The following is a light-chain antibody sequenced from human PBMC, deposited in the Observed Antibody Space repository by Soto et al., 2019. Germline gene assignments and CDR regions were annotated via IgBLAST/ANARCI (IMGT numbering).Light chain of an antibody. CDR2: SNN. CDR1: SSNIGSNT. J-gene: IGLJ1*01. V-gene: IGLV1-44*01. Sequence: QSVLTKPPSASGTPGQRVTISCSGSSSNIGSNTVNWYQQLPGTAPKLLIYSNNQRPSGVPDRFSGYKSGTSASLAISGLQSEDEADYYCAEWDDSLNGYVFGTRTKLTVL. CDR3: AEWDDSLNGYV.